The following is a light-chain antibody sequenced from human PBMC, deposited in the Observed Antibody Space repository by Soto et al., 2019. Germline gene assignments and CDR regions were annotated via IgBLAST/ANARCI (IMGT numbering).Light chain of an antibody. J-gene: IGLJ1*01. CDR2: EVI. CDR3: KSYAGSTTYV. CDR1: TNDIGVYDF. Sequence: QSALTKPPSASGSPGQSVTISCNGTTNDIGVYDFVSWYQHHPGKAPRLLMYEVIQRPSGVPDRFSGSKSGNTASLTVSGLQAADEADYFCKSYAGSTTYVFGSGTKLTVL. V-gene: IGLV2-8*01.